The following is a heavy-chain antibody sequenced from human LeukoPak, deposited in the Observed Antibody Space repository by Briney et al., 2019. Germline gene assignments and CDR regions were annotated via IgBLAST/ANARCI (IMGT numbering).Heavy chain of an antibody. J-gene: IGHJ4*02. D-gene: IGHD2-2*02. CDR1: GFTFSNYA. CDR2: ISSNGGST. Sequence: PGGSLRLSCAASGFTFSNYAMRWVRQAPGKGLEYVSAISSNGGSTYYANSVKGRFTISRDNSKNTLYLQMGSLRAEDMAVYYCARQRGLYDYWGQGTLVTVSS. V-gene: IGHV3-64*01. CDR3: ARQRGLYDY.